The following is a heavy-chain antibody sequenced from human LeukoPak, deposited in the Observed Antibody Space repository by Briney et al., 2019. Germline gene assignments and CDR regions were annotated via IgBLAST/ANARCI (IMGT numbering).Heavy chain of an antibody. V-gene: IGHV4-38-2*02. CDR3: ARDVETYYYGSGSYSRAFDY. J-gene: IGHJ4*02. D-gene: IGHD3-10*01. CDR2: IYHSGST. Sequence: SETLSLTCTVSGYSISSGYYWGWIRQPPGKGLEWIGSIYHSGSTYYNPSLKSRVTISVDTSKNQFSLKLSSVTAADTAVYYCARDVETYYYGSGSYSRAFDYWGQGTLVTVSS. CDR1: GYSISSGYY.